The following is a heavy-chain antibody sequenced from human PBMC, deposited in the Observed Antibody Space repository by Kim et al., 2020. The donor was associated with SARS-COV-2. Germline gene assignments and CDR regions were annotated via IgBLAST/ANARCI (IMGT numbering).Heavy chain of an antibody. CDR3: ARQGGSGYSSSTFDY. D-gene: IGHD6-19*01. J-gene: IGHJ4*02. Sequence: PSLNGRVTISVGTAKNQFSLKLSSVTSADTAVYYCARQGGSGYSSSTFDYWGQGTLVTVSS. V-gene: IGHV4-39*01.